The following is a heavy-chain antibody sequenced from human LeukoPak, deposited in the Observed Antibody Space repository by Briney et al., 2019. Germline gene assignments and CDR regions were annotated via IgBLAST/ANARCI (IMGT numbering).Heavy chain of an antibody. V-gene: IGHV3-21*04. Sequence: PGGSLRLSCAASGFTFSSYSMNWVRQAPGKGLEWVSSISSSSSYIYYADSVKGRFTISRDNAKNSLYLQMNSLRAEDTAVYYCARTRGWLGNWFDPWGQGTMVTVSS. CDR1: GFTFSSYS. CDR3: ARTRGWLGNWFDP. D-gene: IGHD3-9*01. J-gene: IGHJ5*02. CDR2: ISSSSSYI.